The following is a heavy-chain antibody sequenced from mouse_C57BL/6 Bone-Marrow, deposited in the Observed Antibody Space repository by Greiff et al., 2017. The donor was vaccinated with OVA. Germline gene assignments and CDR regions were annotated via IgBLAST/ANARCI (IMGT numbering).Heavy chain of an antibody. Sequence: VQLQQSGPELVKPGASVKIPCKASGYTFTDYNMDWVKQSHGKSLEWIGDINPNNGGTIYNQKFKGKATLTVDKSSITAYMELRSLTSEDTAVYYCARHDYSFAYWGQGTLVSVSA. J-gene: IGHJ3*01. V-gene: IGHV1-18*01. CDR1: GYTFTDYN. CDR2: INPNNGGT. CDR3: ARHDYSFAY. D-gene: IGHD2-4*01.